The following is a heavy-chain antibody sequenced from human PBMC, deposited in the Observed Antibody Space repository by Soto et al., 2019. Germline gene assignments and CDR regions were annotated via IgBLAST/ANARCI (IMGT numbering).Heavy chain of an antibody. J-gene: IGHJ3*02. CDR1: GGSISSYY. D-gene: IGHD2-15*01. V-gene: IGHV4-59*01. CDR2: IYYSGST. Sequence: LSLTCTVSGGSISSYYWSWIRQPPGKGLEWIGYIYYSGSTNYNPSLKSRVTISVDTSKNQFSLKLSSVTAADTAVYYCARDIRVVAATPHAFDIWGQGTMVTVSS. CDR3: ARDIRVVAATPHAFDI.